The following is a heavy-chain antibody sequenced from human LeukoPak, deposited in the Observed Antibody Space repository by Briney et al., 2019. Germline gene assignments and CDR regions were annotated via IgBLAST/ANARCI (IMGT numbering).Heavy chain of an antibody. Sequence: GGSLRLSCAASGFTFSSYAMSWVRQAPGKGLEWVSAISGGGGSTYYADWVKGRFTTPRYNSKNTLYMQINSLTADDTAVYYCARLLDYWGQGTLVTVSS. CDR2: ISGGGGST. CDR3: ARLLDY. V-gene: IGHV3-23*01. J-gene: IGHJ4*02. D-gene: IGHD2-15*01. CDR1: GFTFSSYA.